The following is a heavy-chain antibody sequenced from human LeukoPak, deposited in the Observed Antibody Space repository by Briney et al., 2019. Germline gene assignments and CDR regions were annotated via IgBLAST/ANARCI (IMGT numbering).Heavy chain of an antibody. CDR1: GGTFSSYA. J-gene: IGHJ5*02. V-gene: IGHV1-69*01. Sequence: ASVKVSCTASGGTFSSYAISWVRQAPGQGLEWMGGIIPIFGTANYAQKFQGRVTITADESTSTAYMELSSLRSEDTAVYYCARDYYDFWSGSFSQGSNWFDPWGQGTLVTVSS. CDR2: IIPIFGTA. D-gene: IGHD3-3*01. CDR3: ARDYYDFWSGSFSQGSNWFDP.